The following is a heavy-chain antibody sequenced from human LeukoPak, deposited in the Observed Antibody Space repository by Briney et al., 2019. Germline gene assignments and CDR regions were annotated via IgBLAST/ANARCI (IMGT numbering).Heavy chain of an antibody. CDR1: GYTFTGYY. D-gene: IGHD3-22*01. J-gene: IGHJ4*02. Sequence: ASVKVSCKASGYTFTGYYIHWVRQAPGQGLEWMGWINPNSGGTNYAQKFQGRVTMTRDTSISTAYMELSRLRSDDTAVYYCAGSFTMIAVVMNVVDYWGQGTLVTVSS. CDR2: INPNSGGT. CDR3: AGSFTMIAVVMNVVDY. V-gene: IGHV1-2*02.